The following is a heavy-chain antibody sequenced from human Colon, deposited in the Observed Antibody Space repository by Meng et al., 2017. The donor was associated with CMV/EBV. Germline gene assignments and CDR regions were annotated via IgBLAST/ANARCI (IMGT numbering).Heavy chain of an antibody. J-gene: IGHJ4*02. Sequence: QVQVGGSGGTVVQPGGSLRLSCAASGLLFSSYDMHWVRQTPDKGLEWMAFIRYDGTIKYYADSVKGRFTISRDNSKLTLYLQMNTLRVEDTAVYYCAKIAGNSDYWGQGTLVTVSS. CDR2: IRYDGTIK. D-gene: IGHD1-26*01. V-gene: IGHV3-30*02. CDR3: AKIAGNSDY. CDR1: GLLFSSYD.